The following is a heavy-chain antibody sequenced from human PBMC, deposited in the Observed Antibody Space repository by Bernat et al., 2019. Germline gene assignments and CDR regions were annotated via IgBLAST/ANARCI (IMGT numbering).Heavy chain of an antibody. CDR1: GFSLSTSGVC. J-gene: IGHJ6*03. CDR3: ERTIKIFSPGYYYMDV. D-gene: IGHD3-9*01. Sequence: QVTLRESGPALVKPTQTLTLTCTFSGFSLSTSGVCVSWVRQPPGKALEWLALINWDDDKYYNTSLKTRLTISKDTSKNQVVLTLTSMDPVDTATYYCERTIKIFSPGYYYMDVWGKGTTVTVSS. V-gene: IGHV2-70*20. CDR2: INWDDDK.